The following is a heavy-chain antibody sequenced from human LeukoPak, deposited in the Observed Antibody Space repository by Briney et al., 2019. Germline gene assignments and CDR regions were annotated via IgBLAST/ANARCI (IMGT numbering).Heavy chain of an antibody. CDR1: GYIFTSYG. CDR2: ISVYNGNT. J-gene: IGHJ5*02. V-gene: IGHV1-18*04. Sequence: GASVKVSCKASGYIFTSYGISWVRQAPGQGLEGMGWISVYNGNTNFAQKLQGRVTMTTDTSTSTAYMELRSLRSDDTAVYYCAREGPSITMVRGVTPMDWFDPWGQGTLVTVSS. CDR3: AREGPSITMVRGVTPMDWFDP. D-gene: IGHD3-10*01.